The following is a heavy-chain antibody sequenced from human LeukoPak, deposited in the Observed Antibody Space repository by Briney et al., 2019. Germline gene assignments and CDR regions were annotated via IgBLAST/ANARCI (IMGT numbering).Heavy chain of an antibody. V-gene: IGHV3-74*01. J-gene: IGHJ4*02. CDR1: GFTFSSYW. Sequence: GGSLRVSCAASGFTFSSYWMHWVRQAPGKGLVWVSRINSDGSSINYADSVKGRFTISRDNAKNTLFLQMNSLRAEDTAVYYCAREPRGVTTRFDCWGQGTLVTVSS. CDR2: INSDGSSI. CDR3: AREPRGVTTRFDC. D-gene: IGHD3-10*01.